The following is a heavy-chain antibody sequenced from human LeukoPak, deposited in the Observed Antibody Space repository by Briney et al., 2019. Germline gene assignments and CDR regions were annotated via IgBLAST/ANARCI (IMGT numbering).Heavy chain of an antibody. CDR2: ISWDGGST. V-gene: IGHV3-43D*04. CDR1: GFTFDDYV. D-gene: IGHD4-17*01. J-gene: IGHJ3*02. Sequence: GGSLRLSCAASGFTFDDYVMHWVRQAPGKGLEWVSLISWDGGSTYYADSVKGRFTISRDNSKNSLYLQMNSLRAEDTALYYCAKVAVTTDAFDIWGQGTMVTVSS. CDR3: AKVAVTTDAFDI.